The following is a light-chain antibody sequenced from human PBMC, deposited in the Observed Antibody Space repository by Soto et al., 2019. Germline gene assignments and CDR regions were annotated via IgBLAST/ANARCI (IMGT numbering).Light chain of an antibody. V-gene: IGKV3-20*01. CDR3: QQYGGSPPIT. CDR2: GAS. CDR1: QSVSRY. Sequence: EIVMTQSPATLSVSPGERATLSCRASQSVSRYLAWYQQKPGQAPRLLIYGASRRAAGIPDRFSGSGSGTDFTLTISRVDPEDFAVYYCQQYGGSPPITFGQGTRLEIK. J-gene: IGKJ5*01.